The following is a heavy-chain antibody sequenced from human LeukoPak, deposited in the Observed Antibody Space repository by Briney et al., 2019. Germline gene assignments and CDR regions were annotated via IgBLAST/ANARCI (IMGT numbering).Heavy chain of an antibody. CDR3: AGVNSSSWYFDL. CDR2: ISSSGSSI. D-gene: IGHD2/OR15-2a*01. Sequence: GGSLRLSCAASGFTFSSYEMNWVRQAPGKGLEWVSYISSSGSSIYNADSVKGRFTISRDNAKNSLYLQMNSLRAEDTAVYYCAGVNSSSWYFDLGGRGTLVTVST. CDR1: GFTFSSYE. V-gene: IGHV3-48*03. J-gene: IGHJ2*01.